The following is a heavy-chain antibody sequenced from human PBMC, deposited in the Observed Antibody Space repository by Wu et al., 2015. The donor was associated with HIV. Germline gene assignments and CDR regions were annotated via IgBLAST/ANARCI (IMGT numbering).Heavy chain of an antibody. J-gene: IGHJ3*02. Sequence: QVQLQQSGAELKKPGASVKVSCKASGYTFTGYYMHWVRQAPGQGLEWMGWINPNSGGTNYAQKFQGRVTMTRDTSISTAYMELSRLRSDDTAVYYCARVRTMIVVVITNDAFDIWGQGTMVTVSS. CDR1: GYTFTGYY. CDR2: INPNSGGT. V-gene: IGHV1-2*02. CDR3: ARVRTMIVVVITNDAFDI. D-gene: IGHD3-22*01.